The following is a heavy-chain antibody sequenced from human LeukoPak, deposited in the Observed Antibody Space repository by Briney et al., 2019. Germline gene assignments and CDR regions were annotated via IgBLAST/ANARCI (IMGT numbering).Heavy chain of an antibody. CDR1: GGSISSSSYY. CDR2: IYYSGST. V-gene: IGHV4-39*07. J-gene: IGHJ2*01. D-gene: IGHD3-22*01. CDR3: ARCMGDYYDNWYFDL. Sequence: SETLSLTCTVSGGSISSSSYYWGWLRQPPGKGLEWIGSIYYSGSTYYNPSLKSRVTISVDTSKNQFSLKLSSVTAADTAVYYCARCMGDYYDNWYFDLWGRGTLVTVSS.